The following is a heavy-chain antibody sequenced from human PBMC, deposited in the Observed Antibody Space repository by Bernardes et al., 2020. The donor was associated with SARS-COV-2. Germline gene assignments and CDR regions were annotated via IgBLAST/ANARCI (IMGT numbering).Heavy chain of an antibody. Sequence: ENLSLTCTVSGGSMSSYYWSWIRQPPGKELEWIAYIYYSGSTDYNPSLKSRVTISIDTSKNQFSLKLSSVTAADTAMYYCARLRADSLGGGFDSWGQGNLVTVSS. J-gene: IGHJ4*02. CDR1: GGSMSSYY. V-gene: IGHV4-59*08. D-gene: IGHD1-26*01. CDR2: IYYSGST. CDR3: ARLRADSLGGGFDS.